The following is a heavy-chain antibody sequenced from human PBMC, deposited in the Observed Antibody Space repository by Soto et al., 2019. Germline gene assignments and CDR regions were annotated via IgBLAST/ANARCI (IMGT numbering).Heavy chain of an antibody. D-gene: IGHD3-3*01. CDR1: GGSISSYY. CDR2: IYYSGST. Sequence: SETLSLTCTVSGGSISSYYWSWIRQPPGKGLEWIGYIYYSGSTNYNPSLKSRVTISVDTSKNQFSLKLSSVTAADTAVYYCASTILGYYYYMDVWGKGTTVTVSS. CDR3: ASTILGYYYYMDV. J-gene: IGHJ6*03. V-gene: IGHV4-59*01.